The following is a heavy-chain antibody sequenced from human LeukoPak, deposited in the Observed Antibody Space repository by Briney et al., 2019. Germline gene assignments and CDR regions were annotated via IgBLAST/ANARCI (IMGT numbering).Heavy chain of an antibody. Sequence: GGSLRLSCAASGFTFSSNAMSWVRQAPGKGLVWVSGISGSGGNTYYANSVKGRFTISRDNSKNTLHLQINSLRAEDTAVYYCAKSGSGYYYVLDYWGQGTLVTVSS. CDR3: AKSGSGYYYVLDY. CDR2: ISGSGGNT. J-gene: IGHJ4*02. V-gene: IGHV3-23*01. D-gene: IGHD3-22*01. CDR1: GFTFSSNA.